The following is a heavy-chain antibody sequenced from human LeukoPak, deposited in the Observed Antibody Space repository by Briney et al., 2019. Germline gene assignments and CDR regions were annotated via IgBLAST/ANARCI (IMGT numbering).Heavy chain of an antibody. J-gene: IGHJ6*02. V-gene: IGHV4-39*01. Sequence: SETLSLTCTVSGDSISSSSYYWGWIRQPPGKGLEWIGSIYYSGSTYYNPSLKSRVTISVDTSKNQFSLNLNSVTAADTAVYYCARKASYYYYGMDVWGQGTTVTVSS. CDR1: GDSISSSSYY. CDR2: IYYSGST. CDR3: ARKASYYYYGMDV.